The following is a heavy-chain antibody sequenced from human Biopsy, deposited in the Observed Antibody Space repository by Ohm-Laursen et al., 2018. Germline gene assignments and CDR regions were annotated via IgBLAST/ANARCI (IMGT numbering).Heavy chain of an antibody. V-gene: IGHV4-39*01. CDR3: ARDYDTSGYYYVS. J-gene: IGHJ5*02. D-gene: IGHD3-22*01. CDR1: AGSISNNNYY. CDR2: IFYRGST. Sequence: SETLSLTCTVSAGSISNNNYYWGWIRKPPGKGLEWIGSIFYRGSTHYKPSLKSRVNISVDTSKNQFSMKLNSVTAADTAVYYCARDYDTSGYYYVSWGQGTLVTVSS.